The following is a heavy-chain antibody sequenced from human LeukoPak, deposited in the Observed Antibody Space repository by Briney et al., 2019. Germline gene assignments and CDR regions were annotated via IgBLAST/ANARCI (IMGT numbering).Heavy chain of an antibody. V-gene: IGHV1-69*13. D-gene: IGHD2-2*01. CDR2: IIPIFGTA. Sequence: SVKVSCKAPGYTFTSYGISWVRQAPGQGLEWMGGIIPIFGTANYAQKFQGRVTITADESTSTAYMELSSLRSEDTAVYYCARGMVPAARRPGPLGSLYYYGMDVWGQGTTVTVSS. CDR3: ARGMVPAARRPGPLGSLYYYGMDV. CDR1: GYTFTSYG. J-gene: IGHJ6*02.